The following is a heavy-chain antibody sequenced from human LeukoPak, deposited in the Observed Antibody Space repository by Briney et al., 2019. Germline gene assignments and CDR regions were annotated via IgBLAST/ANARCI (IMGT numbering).Heavy chain of an antibody. CDR1: GFTFSSYG. D-gene: IGHD1-1*01. Sequence: PGGSLRLSCAASGFTFSSYGMHWVRQAPGKGLEWVAVISYDGSNKYYADSVKGRFTISRDNSKNTLYLQMNSLRAEDTAMYYCAKDMASHNGGAFDIWGQGTMVTVSS. CDR2: ISYDGSNK. CDR3: AKDMASHNGGAFDI. V-gene: IGHV3-30*18. J-gene: IGHJ3*02.